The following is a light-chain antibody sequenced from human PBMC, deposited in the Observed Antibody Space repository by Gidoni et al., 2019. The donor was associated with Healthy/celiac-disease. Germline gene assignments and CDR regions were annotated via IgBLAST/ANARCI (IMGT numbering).Light chain of an antibody. CDR3: QQYNNWPPGT. CDR2: GAS. V-gene: IGKV3-15*01. CDR1: QSVNSN. J-gene: IGKJ1*01. Sequence: EIVMTQSTATLSVSPGERATLSCRASQSVNSNLAWYQQKPGQAPRLLIYGASTRATGIPARFSGSVSGTEFTLTISSLQSEDFAVYYCQQYNNWPPGTFGQGTKVEIK.